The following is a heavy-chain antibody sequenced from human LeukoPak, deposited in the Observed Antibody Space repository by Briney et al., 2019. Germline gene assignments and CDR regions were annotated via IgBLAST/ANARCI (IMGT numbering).Heavy chain of an antibody. CDR3: ARATFWSGYQRDSWYMDV. Sequence: GGSLRLSCAASGFTVSSNYMSWVRQAPGKGLEWVSVIYSGGSTYYADSVKGRFIISRDNSKNTPYLQMNSLRAEDTAVYYCARATFWSGYQRDSWYMDVWGKGTPVTVSS. D-gene: IGHD3-3*01. CDR2: IYSGGST. V-gene: IGHV3-66*02. CDR1: GFTVSSNY. J-gene: IGHJ6*03.